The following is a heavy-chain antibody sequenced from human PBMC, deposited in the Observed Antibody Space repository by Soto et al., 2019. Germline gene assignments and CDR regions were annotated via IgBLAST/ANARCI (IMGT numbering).Heavy chain of an antibody. CDR3: VTRRTDWVNDVFEM. Sequence: EVQLLESGGGLVQPGGSLRLSCEASGFTFASYAMSWVRQAPGKGLEWVSAISRTGENTHYADFVKGRFTISRDNSKTTSYLQMNSRRAEDRAVYYCVTRRTDWVNDVFEMWGQGTMVTVSS. CDR1: GFTFASYA. V-gene: IGHV3-23*01. CDR2: ISRTGENT. J-gene: IGHJ3*02. D-gene: IGHD3-9*01.